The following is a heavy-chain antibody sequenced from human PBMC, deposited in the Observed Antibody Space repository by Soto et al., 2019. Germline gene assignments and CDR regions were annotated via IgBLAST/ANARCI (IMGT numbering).Heavy chain of an antibody. CDR3: ARGSSSWYVSFDY. CDR2: INSDGSIT. D-gene: IGHD6-13*01. CDR1: GFPFSSTS. J-gene: IGHJ4*02. V-gene: IGHV3-74*01. Sequence: PGGSLRLSCAASGFPFSSTSVNWVRLAPGKGLVWVSRINSDGSITSYADSVKGQFTISRDNAKNTLYLQMNSLRAEDTAVYHCARGSSSWYVSFDYWGQGILVTV.